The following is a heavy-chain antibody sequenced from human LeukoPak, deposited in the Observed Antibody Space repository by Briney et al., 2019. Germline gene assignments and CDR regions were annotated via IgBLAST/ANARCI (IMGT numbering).Heavy chain of an antibody. J-gene: IGHJ4*02. CDR3: AKRITMVPETNPYDY. CDR1: GYTLTGYY. CDR2: INPNSGGT. V-gene: IGHV1-2*02. D-gene: IGHD3-10*01. Sequence: GASVKVSCKASGYTLTGYYMHWVRQAPGQGLEWVGWINPNSGGTNYAQKFQGRVAMTRDTSISTAYMDMSRLRSDDTAVYYCAKRITMVPETNPYDYWGQGTLVTVSS.